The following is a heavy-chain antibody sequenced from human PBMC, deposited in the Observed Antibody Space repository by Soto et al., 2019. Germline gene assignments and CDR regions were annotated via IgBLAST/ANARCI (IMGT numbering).Heavy chain of an antibody. Sequence: ASVKVSSTSSVYTFTIYGITWVRQATGQGLEWMGWISAYNGNTKYAQKLQGRVTMTTDTSTSTAYMELRSLRSDDTAVYYCARYSPPVDYWGQGTRVTVSS. V-gene: IGHV1-18*01. CDR2: ISAYNGNT. D-gene: IGHD2-21*01. J-gene: IGHJ4*02. CDR3: ARYSPPVDY. CDR1: VYTFTIYG.